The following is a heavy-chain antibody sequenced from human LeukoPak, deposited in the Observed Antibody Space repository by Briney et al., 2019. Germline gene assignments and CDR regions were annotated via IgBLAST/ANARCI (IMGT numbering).Heavy chain of an antibody. J-gene: IGHJ6*03. CDR3: ARGVYYYYYMDV. D-gene: IGHD3-3*01. Sequence: PGGSLRLSCAASGFTFSSYWMSWVRQAPGKGLEWVANIKEDGSEKFHVGSVRGRFTISRDNAKNSLYLQMNSLRAEDTAVYYCARGVYYYYYMDVWGKGTTVTISS. V-gene: IGHV3-7*01. CDR1: GFTFSSYW. CDR2: IKEDGSEK.